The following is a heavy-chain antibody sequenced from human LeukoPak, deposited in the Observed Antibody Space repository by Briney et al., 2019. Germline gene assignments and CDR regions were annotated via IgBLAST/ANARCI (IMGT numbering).Heavy chain of an antibody. Sequence: LTGGSLRLPCAASGFTFSSYAMHWVRQAPGKGLEWVAVISYDGSNKYYADSVKGRLTISRDNSKNTLYLQMNSLRAEDTAVYYCAREENSYYDFWSGRLGMDVWGQGTTVTVSS. V-gene: IGHV3-30-3*01. D-gene: IGHD3-3*01. CDR3: AREENSYYDFWSGRLGMDV. CDR1: GFTFSSYA. J-gene: IGHJ6*02. CDR2: ISYDGSNK.